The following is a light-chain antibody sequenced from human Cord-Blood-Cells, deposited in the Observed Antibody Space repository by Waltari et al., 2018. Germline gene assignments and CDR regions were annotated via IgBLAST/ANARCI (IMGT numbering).Light chain of an antibody. V-gene: IGKV1-5*01. J-gene: IGKJ1*01. Sequence: DIQMTQSPSTLSASVGDRVTITCRASQSISSWLAWYQQKPGKAPKLLIYDASSLESGVPSRFGGSGSGTEFPLTISSLQPDDFATYYCQQYNSYSFGQGTKVEIK. CDR3: QQYNSYS. CDR2: DAS. CDR1: QSISSW.